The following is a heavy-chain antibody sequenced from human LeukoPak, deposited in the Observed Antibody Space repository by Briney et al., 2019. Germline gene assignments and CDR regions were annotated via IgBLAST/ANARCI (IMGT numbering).Heavy chain of an antibody. J-gene: IGHJ5*02. V-gene: IGHV1-46*01. Sequence: GASVKVSCKASGYTFTSYYMHWVRQAPGQGLEWMGIINPSGGSTSYAQKFQGRVTMTRDTSTSTVYMELSSLRSEDTAVYYCARGGIVVVTAILGSGNWFDPWGQGTLVTVSS. CDR1: GYTFTSYY. CDR2: INPSGGST. CDR3: ARGGIVVVTAILGSGNWFDP. D-gene: IGHD2-21*02.